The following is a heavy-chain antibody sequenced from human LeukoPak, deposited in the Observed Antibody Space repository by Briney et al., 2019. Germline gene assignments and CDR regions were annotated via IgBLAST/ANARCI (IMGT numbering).Heavy chain of an antibody. D-gene: IGHD2-2*01. Sequence: SVKVSCKASGYTFTSYAISWVRQAPGQGLEWMGRIIPILGIANYAQKFQGRVTITAAKSTSTAYMELSSLRSEDTAVYYCARDMPFVVVVPAARRVWFDPWGQGTLVTVSS. CDR3: ARDMPFVVVVPAARRVWFDP. V-gene: IGHV1-69*04. CDR2: IIPILGIA. CDR1: GYTFTSYA. J-gene: IGHJ5*02.